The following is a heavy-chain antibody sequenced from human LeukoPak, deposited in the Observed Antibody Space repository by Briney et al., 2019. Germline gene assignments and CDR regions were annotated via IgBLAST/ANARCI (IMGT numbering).Heavy chain of an antibody. CDR2: INHSGSP. J-gene: IGHJ4*02. CDR1: GGSFSGYY. CDR3: AWGMATSHDC. V-gene: IGHV4-34*01. Sequence: SETLSLTCAVYGGSFSGYYWSWLRQPPGKGLEWIGEINHSGSPHYNPSLKSRVTISVDTSKSQVSLKLSSVTAADTAVFYCAWGMATSHDCWGQGTLVTVSS. D-gene: IGHD5-24*01.